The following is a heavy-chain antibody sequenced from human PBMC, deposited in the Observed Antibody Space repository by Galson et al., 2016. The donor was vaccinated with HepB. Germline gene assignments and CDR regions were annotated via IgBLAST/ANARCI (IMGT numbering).Heavy chain of an antibody. J-gene: IGHJ4*02. V-gene: IGHV1-46*01. CDR1: GYTFTSYY. D-gene: IGHD1-26*01. CDR3: ASGIVGANADFDY. Sequence: SVKVSCKASGYTFTSYYMHWVRQAPGQGLEWMGIINTSGGTTSYAQKFQGRVTMTRDTSTSTVYMELRSLRSDDTAVYYCASGIVGANADFDYWGQGTLVTVSS. CDR2: INTSGGTT.